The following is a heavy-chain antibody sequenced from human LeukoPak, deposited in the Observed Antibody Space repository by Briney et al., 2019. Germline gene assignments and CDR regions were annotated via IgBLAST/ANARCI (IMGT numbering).Heavy chain of an antibody. CDR2: IYYSGST. V-gene: IGHV4-39*01. Sequence: SETLSLTCTVSGGSISSSSYYWGWIRQPPGKGLEWIVSIYYSGSTYYNPSLKSRVTISVDTSKNQFSLKLSSVTAADTAVYYCARHYCGGDCYWSEGYYYYMDVWGKGTTVTVSS. CDR1: GGSISSSSYY. D-gene: IGHD2-21*01. CDR3: ARHYCGGDCYWSEGYYYYMDV. J-gene: IGHJ6*03.